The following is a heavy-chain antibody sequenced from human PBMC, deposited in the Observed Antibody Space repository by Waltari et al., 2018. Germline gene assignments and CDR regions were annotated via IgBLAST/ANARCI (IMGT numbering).Heavy chain of an antibody. D-gene: IGHD4-17*01. Sequence: EVQLVESGGGSVQPGGSLRLSCEASGFTFSNYWMHWVRQAPGKGLMGGSRTNSGGSTTTYADSVKGRFTISRDNAKNTLYLQMNSLRAEDTAVYYCARVTVTTPWNFDFWGQGTLVTVSS. CDR2: TNSGGSTT. V-gene: IGHV3-74*01. CDR1: GFTFSNYW. J-gene: IGHJ4*02. CDR3: ARVTVTTPWNFDF.